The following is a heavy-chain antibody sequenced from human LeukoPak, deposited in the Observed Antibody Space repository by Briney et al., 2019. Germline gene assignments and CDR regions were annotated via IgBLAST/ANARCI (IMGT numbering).Heavy chain of an antibody. Sequence: PGESLKISCQVSGYSFTNYWIGWVRQMPGKGRESMGIIYPADSDTTYSPSFQGQVTISVDKSISTVYLQWSSLKASDTAMYYCARQSRDGSKTRGYYFDYWGQGTLVTVSS. CDR1: GYSFTNYW. CDR2: IYPADSDT. V-gene: IGHV5-51*01. CDR3: ARQSRDGSKTRGYYFDY. J-gene: IGHJ4*02. D-gene: IGHD3-10*01.